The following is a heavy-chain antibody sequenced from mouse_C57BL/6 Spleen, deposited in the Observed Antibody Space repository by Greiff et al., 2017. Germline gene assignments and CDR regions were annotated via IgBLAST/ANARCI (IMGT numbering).Heavy chain of an antibody. D-gene: IGHD1-1*01. Sequence: EVQVVESGGGLVKPGGSLKLSCAASGFTFSSYAMSWVRQTPEKRLEWVATISDGGSYTYYPDNVKGRFTIATDQANNNLDLQMSQLQSEDTALYSCVRGRYYGRSLWDFDVWGTGTTVTVSS. V-gene: IGHV5-4*01. CDR3: VRGRYYGRSLWDFDV. CDR1: GFTFSSYA. J-gene: IGHJ1*03. CDR2: ISDGGSYT.